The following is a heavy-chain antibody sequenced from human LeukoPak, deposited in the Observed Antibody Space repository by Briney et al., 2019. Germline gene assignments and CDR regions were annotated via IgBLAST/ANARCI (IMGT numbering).Heavy chain of an antibody. CDR3: ARHEVDYNGGTDDWFDP. D-gene: IGHD2-8*01. CDR2: IYYSGST. J-gene: IGHJ5*02. CDR1: GGSISSSSYY. Sequence: KPSETLSLTCTVSGGSISSSSYYWGWIRQPPGKGLEWIGSIYYSGSTYYNPSLKSRVTISVDTSKNQFSLKLSSVTAADTAVYYCARHEVDYNGGTDDWFDPWGQGTLVTVSS. V-gene: IGHV4-39*01.